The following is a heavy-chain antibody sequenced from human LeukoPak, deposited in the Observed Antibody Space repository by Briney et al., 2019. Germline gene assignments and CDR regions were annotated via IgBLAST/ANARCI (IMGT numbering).Heavy chain of an antibody. CDR2: ISSSSSYT. V-gene: IGHV3-21*01. CDR3: ARVGDNDYFDY. D-gene: IGHD1-14*01. Sequence: PGGSLRLSCAASGFTFSGYSMNWVRQAPGKGLEWVSSISSSSSYTYYADSVKGRFTISRDNAKNSLYLQMNSLRAEDTAVYYCARVGDNDYFDYWGQGTLVTVSS. CDR1: GFTFSGYS. J-gene: IGHJ4*02.